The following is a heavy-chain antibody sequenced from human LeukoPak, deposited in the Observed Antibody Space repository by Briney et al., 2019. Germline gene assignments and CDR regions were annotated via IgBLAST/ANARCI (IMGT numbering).Heavy chain of an antibody. Sequence: GVSLRLSCAASGFTLSSYEMNWVRQAPGKGLEWVSYISSSGSTIYYADSVKGRFTISRDNAKNLLYLQMNSLRAEDTAIYYCAKYRGTSLCDAFDIWGQGTMVTVSS. CDR3: AKYRGTSLCDAFDI. CDR1: GFTLSSYE. V-gene: IGHV3-48*03. D-gene: IGHD2/OR15-2a*01. J-gene: IGHJ3*02. CDR2: ISSSGSTI.